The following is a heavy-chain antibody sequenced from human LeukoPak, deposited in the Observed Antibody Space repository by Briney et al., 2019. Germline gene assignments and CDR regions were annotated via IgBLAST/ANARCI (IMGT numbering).Heavy chain of an antibody. CDR3: ERDSYYYDSSGYYPGRFFDY. D-gene: IGHD3-22*01. CDR2: ISAYNGNT. Sequence: ASVKVSCKASGYTFTSYGISWVRQAPGQGLEWMGWISAYNGNTNYAQKRQGRFTITTDTSTSTAYMELRSLRSEDTAVYYCERDSYYYDSSGYYPGRFFDYWGQGTLVTVSS. V-gene: IGHV1-18*01. J-gene: IGHJ4*02. CDR1: GYTFTSYG.